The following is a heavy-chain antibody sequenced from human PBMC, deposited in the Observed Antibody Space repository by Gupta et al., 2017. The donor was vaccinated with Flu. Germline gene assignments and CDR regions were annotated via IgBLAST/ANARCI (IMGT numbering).Heavy chain of an antibody. Sequence: EVQLVQSGAEVKKPGESLRISCQGSGFSFTSYWISWVRQMPGKGLEWMGRIDPSDSYTNYSPTFQGHVTISADKSISTAYLQWSRLEASDTAMYYCARQISGSYEYHFDYWGQGALVTVSS. V-gene: IGHV5-10-1*01. D-gene: IGHD1-26*01. CDR2: IDPSDSYT. CDR1: GFSFTSYW. CDR3: ARQISGSYEYHFDY. J-gene: IGHJ4*02.